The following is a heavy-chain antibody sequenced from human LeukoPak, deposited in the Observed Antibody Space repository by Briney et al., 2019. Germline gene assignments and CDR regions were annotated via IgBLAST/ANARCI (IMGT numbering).Heavy chain of an antibody. V-gene: IGHV4-59*01. Sequence: SETLSVTSTDSVDSISSSNWRWIRPSPGKGLEWMGYIYYGGGANYNTCLKSRVTISVDTSKNQFSLKLSSVTAADTAVYYCARGVSGSYYAFDYWVQGTLVTVSS. J-gene: IGHJ4*02. CDR1: VDSISSSN. CDR2: IYYGGGA. D-gene: IGHD3-10*01. CDR3: ARGVSGSYYAFDY.